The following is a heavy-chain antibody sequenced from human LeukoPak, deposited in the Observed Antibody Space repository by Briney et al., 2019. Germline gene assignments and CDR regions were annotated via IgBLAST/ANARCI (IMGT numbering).Heavy chain of an antibody. J-gene: IGHJ5*02. V-gene: IGHV1-18*01. CDR1: GYTFTSYG. CDR2: ISAYNGNT. Sequence: GASVKVSCKASGYTFTSYGISRVRQAPGQGLEWMGWISAYNGNTNYAQKLQGRVTMTTDTSTSTAYMELRSLRSDDTAVYYCARDSPYYYGSGSYQENWFDPWGQGTLVTVSS. CDR3: ARDSPYYYGSGSYQENWFDP. D-gene: IGHD3-10*01.